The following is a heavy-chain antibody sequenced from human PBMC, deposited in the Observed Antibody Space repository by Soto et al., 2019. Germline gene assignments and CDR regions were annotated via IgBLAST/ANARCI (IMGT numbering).Heavy chain of an antibody. J-gene: IGHJ2*01. CDR2: IYHSGST. CDR1: GGSISSGGYS. D-gene: IGHD2-15*01. CDR3: ARRDNWYFDL. Sequence: QLQLQESGSGLVKPSQTLSLTCAVSGGSISSGGYSWSWIRQPPGKGLEWIGYIYHSGSTYYNPSPRSRVTISVDRSKNQFSLKRSSVTAADTAVYCCARRDNWYFDLWGRGTLVTVSS. V-gene: IGHV4-30-2*01.